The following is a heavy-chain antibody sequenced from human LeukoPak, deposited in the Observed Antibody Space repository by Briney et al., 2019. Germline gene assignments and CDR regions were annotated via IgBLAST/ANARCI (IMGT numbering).Heavy chain of an antibody. D-gene: IGHD3-10*01. Sequence: SETLSLTCTVSGGSISSYYWSWIRQPAGKGLEWIGRIYTSGSTNYNPSLKSRVTRSVDTSKNQFSLKLSSVTAADTAVYYCARVVDHYYGSGSYPLYYYYYGMDVWGQGTTVTVSS. J-gene: IGHJ6*02. CDR2: IYTSGST. V-gene: IGHV4-4*07. CDR1: GGSISSYY. CDR3: ARVVDHYYGSGSYPLYYYYYGMDV.